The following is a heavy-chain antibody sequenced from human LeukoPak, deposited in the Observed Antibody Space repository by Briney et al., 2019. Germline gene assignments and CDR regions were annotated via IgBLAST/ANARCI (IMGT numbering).Heavy chain of an antibody. CDR1: GFTFGNYA. V-gene: IGHV3-23*01. CDR2: ISGSGGST. CDR3: AKSLRRIAVAGNWFDP. Sequence: PGGSLRLSCAASGFTFGNYAMSWVRQAPGKGLEWVSAISGSGGSTYYADSVKGRFTISRDNSKNTLYLQMNSLRAEDTAVYYCAKSLRRIAVAGNWFDPWGQGTLVTVSS. D-gene: IGHD6-19*01. J-gene: IGHJ5*02.